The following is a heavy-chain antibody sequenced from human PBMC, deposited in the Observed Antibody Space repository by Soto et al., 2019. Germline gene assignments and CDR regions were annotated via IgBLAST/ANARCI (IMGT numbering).Heavy chain of an antibody. CDR1: GFTFSSYA. V-gene: IGHV3-23*01. J-gene: IGHJ4*02. CDR3: AKDRIFGVTTQSGDY. D-gene: IGHD3-3*02. CDR2: ISGSGDTT. Sequence: GGSLRLSCAASGFTFSSYAMSWVRQAPGKGLEWVSVISGSGDTTFYADSVKGRFTISRDNSRNTLDLQMNSLRAEDTALYYCAKDRIFGVTTQSGDYWGQGTLVTVSS.